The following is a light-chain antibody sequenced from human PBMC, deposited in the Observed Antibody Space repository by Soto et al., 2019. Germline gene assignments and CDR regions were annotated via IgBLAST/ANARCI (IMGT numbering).Light chain of an antibody. Sequence: PGQSVSISCTGTSSDVGGYTYVSWYQQHPGKAPKVMIYDVSKRPSGVPDRFSGSKSGNTASLTISGLQSEDEADYYCCSYAGRYTYVFGTGTKVTVL. V-gene: IGLV2-11*01. CDR3: CSYAGRYTYV. CDR2: DVS. CDR1: SSDVGGYTY. J-gene: IGLJ1*01.